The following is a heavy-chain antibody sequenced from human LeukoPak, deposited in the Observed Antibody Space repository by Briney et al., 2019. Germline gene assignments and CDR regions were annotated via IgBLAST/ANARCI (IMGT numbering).Heavy chain of an antibody. D-gene: IGHD3-10*01. Sequence: ASVKVSCKASGGTFSSYAISWVRQAPGQGLEWMGGIIPIFGTANYARKFQGRVTITTDESTSTDYMELSSLRSEDTAVYYCARDFMVRGVIIFDYWGQGTLVTVSS. CDR1: GGTFSSYA. J-gene: IGHJ4*02. CDR3: ARDFMVRGVIIFDY. V-gene: IGHV1-69*05. CDR2: IIPIFGTA.